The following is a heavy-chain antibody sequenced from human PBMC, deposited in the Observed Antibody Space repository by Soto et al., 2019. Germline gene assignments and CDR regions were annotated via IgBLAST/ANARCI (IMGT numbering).Heavy chain of an antibody. V-gene: IGHV1-69*04. CDR3: ARELYDYIWGSYRQDAFDI. Sequence: SVKVSCKASGGTFSSYTISWVRQAPGQGLEWMGRIIPILGIANYAQKFQGRVTITADKSTSTAYMELSSLRSEDTAVYYCARELYDYIWGSYRQDAFDIWGQGTMVTVSS. CDR2: IIPILGIA. CDR1: GGTFSSYT. J-gene: IGHJ3*02. D-gene: IGHD3-16*02.